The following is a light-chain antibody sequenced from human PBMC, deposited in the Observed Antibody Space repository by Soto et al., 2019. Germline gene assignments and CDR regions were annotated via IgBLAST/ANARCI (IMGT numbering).Light chain of an antibody. CDR3: QQYNSPPT. J-gene: IGKJ1*01. V-gene: IGKV1-5*03. CDR1: QSISSW. Sequence: DIQMTQSPSTLSASVGDRVTITCRASQSISSWLAWYQQKPGKAPKLLIYKSSSFESGVPSRLSSSGSRTEFPLTISSLQPDDFATYYCQQYNSPPTFGQGTKVEIK. CDR2: KSS.